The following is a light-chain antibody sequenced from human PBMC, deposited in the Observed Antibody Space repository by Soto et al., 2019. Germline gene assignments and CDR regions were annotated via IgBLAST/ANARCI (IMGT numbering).Light chain of an antibody. CDR2: AAS. V-gene: IGKV1-39*01. J-gene: IGKJ5*01. CDR3: QQSYSTRPIT. Sequence: IQMTQTPSSLSASVGDRVTITCRASQNINTYLNWYQHKPGKAPKLLISAASSLQSGVPSRFSGSGSGTDFTLTISSLQPEDFATYYCQQSYSTRPITFGQGTRLEIK. CDR1: QNINTY.